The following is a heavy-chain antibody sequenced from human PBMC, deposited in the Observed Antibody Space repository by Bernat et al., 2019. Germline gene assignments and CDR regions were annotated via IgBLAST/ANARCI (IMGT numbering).Heavy chain of an antibody. J-gene: IGHJ3*02. CDR1: GFTFSDYW. Sequence: EVQLVESGGDLVQPGGSLRLSCAASGFTFSDYWIYWVRQAPGKGLVWVSRINRDESSASYADSAKGRFTISRDNAKNTLYLQMNSLRVEDTALYYCARDKGDGGHFDIRGQGTMVTVSS. CDR3: ARDKGDGGHFDI. V-gene: IGHV3-74*01. CDR2: INRDESSA. D-gene: IGHD4-23*01.